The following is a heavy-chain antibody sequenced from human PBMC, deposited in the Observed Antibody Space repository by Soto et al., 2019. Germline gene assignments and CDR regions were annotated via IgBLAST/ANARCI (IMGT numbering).Heavy chain of an antibody. D-gene: IGHD2-21*01. CDR1: GGSISRGGYY. CDR3: ARAVGHYSFDR. V-gene: IGHV4-31*03. CDR2: SYYGGGT. Sequence: QVQLQESGPGLVKPSQTLSLTCTVSGGSISRGGYYWSWIRQHPGKSLEWIGNSYYGGGTYYNASLKSXXTXSXXTSKHHFSPKLSSVTAADPAVHYGARAVGHYSFDRGCQGTPVTVSP. J-gene: IGHJ4*02.